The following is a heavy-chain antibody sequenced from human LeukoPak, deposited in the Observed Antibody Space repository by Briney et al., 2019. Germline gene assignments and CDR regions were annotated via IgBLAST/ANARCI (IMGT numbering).Heavy chain of an antibody. D-gene: IGHD3-3*01. CDR3: TTDKRFLEWLFTI. CDR1: GFTFSNAW. Sequence: PGGSLRLSCAASGFTFSNAWMNWVRQAPGKGLEWVGRIKSKTDGGTTDYAAPVKGRFTISRDDSKNTLYLQVNSLKTEDTAVYYCTTDKRFLEWLFTIWGQGTLVTVSS. J-gene: IGHJ4*02. CDR2: IKSKTDGGTT. V-gene: IGHV3-15*07.